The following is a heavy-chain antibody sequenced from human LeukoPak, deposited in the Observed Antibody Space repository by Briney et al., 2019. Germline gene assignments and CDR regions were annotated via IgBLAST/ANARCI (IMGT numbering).Heavy chain of an antibody. D-gene: IGHD2-21*01. Sequence: SETLSLTCTVSGGSISSYYWTWIRQPAGKGLEWIGRIYTSGNTNYNPSLKSRVAMSLDTSKNQFSLKLSSVTAADTAVYYCARIPEGGAGFDPWGQGTLVTVSS. CDR2: IYTSGNT. J-gene: IGHJ5*02. CDR1: GGSISSYY. V-gene: IGHV4-4*07. CDR3: ARIPEGGAGFDP.